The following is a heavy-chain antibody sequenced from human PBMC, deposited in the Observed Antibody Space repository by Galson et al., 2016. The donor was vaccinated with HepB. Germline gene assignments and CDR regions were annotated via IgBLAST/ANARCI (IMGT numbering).Heavy chain of an antibody. CDR3: TTGGRY. D-gene: IGHD3-16*01. V-gene: IGHV3-15*01. Sequence: SLRLSCAASGFTFNDAWMSWVRQAPGKGLEWVGRIKRKSDGGTRDYAAPVKGRFTISTDDSQTTLYLQMNSLRSEDTGVYYCTTGGRYWGPGTLVTVSS. J-gene: IGHJ4*02. CDR1: GFTFNDAW. CDR2: IKRKSDGGTR.